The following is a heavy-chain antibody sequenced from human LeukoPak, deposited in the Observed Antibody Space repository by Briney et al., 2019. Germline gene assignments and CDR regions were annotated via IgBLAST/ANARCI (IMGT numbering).Heavy chain of an antibody. CDR2: IRTKAHAGTT. V-gene: IGHV3-49*03. CDR3: ARTYYYESSGWKPDY. Sequence: PGGSLRLSCTASGFTFIDYAVTWFRQAPGKGLEWTAFIRTKAHAGTTEYAASVKGRFTISRDDSETIAYLQMNSLKTEDTAMYYCARTYYYESSGWKPDYWGQGTLVTVSS. D-gene: IGHD3-22*01. CDR1: GFTFIDYA. J-gene: IGHJ4*02.